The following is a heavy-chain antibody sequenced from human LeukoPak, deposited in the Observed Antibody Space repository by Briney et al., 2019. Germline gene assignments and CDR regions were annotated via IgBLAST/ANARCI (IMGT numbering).Heavy chain of an antibody. D-gene: IGHD3-10*01. CDR2: IYYSGST. V-gene: IGHV4-59*01. CDR1: GGSISSYY. Sequence: SETLSLTCTVSGGSISSYYWSWIRQPPGKGLEWIGFIYYSGSTNYKPSLKSRVTISVDTSKNQFSLKLSSVTAADTAVYYCARGGYYGSGNDFRFDPWGQGTLVTVSS. CDR3: ARGGYYGSGNDFRFDP. J-gene: IGHJ5*02.